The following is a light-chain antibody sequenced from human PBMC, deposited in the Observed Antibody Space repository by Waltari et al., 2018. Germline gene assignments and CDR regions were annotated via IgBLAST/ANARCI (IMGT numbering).Light chain of an antibody. Sequence: QSALTQPPSASGSPGQSVTISCPGTSSDVGGYNYVSWYQHHPGKAPKLLIYEVSKRPSGVPDRFSGFKSDNTASLTVSGLQAEDEADYYCSSYAGSNNLVFGGGTKLTVL. CDR3: SSYAGSNNLV. V-gene: IGLV2-8*01. CDR1: SSDVGGYNY. J-gene: IGLJ2*01. CDR2: EVS.